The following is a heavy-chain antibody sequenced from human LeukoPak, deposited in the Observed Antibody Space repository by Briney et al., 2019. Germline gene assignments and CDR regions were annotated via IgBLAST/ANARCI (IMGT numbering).Heavy chain of an antibody. CDR2: ISAYNGNT. D-gene: IGHD3-22*01. V-gene: IGHV1-18*01. Sequence: EASVKVSCKASVYTFTSYGISWVRQAPGQGLEWMGWISAYNGNTNYAQKLQGRVTMTTDTSTSTAYMELRSLRSDDTAVYYCAIYGSSGYFDYWGQGTLVTVCS. CDR3: AIYGSSGYFDY. J-gene: IGHJ4*02. CDR1: VYTFTSYG.